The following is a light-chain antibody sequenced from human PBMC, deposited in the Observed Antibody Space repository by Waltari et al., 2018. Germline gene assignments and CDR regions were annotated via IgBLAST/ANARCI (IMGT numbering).Light chain of an antibody. CDR3: QQYYSTLWT. CDR2: AAS. CDR1: QGITNS. Sequence: DIQMTQSPSSLSASVGDRVTITCRGSQGITNSLAWYQQKPGKAPKLLLSAASRLEGGVPSRFSGSGSVTDYTLTISSLQPEDFATYYCQQYYSTLWTFGQGTKVEIK. V-gene: IGKV1-NL1*01. J-gene: IGKJ1*01.